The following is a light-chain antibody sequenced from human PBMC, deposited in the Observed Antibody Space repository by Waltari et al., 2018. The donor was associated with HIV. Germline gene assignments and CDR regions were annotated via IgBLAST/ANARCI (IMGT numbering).Light chain of an antibody. CDR3: SSYTTTSTLYV. J-gene: IGLJ1*01. CDR2: DVS. Sequence: QSTLTQPASVSGSPGQSVIISCPGISSDIDVYKYFSWYQQHPGKAPKLLIYDVSNRPSGVSHRFSGSKSANTASLTISGLQAEDEADYYCSSYTTTSTLYVFGTGTKVTV. V-gene: IGLV2-14*03. CDR1: SSDIDVYKY.